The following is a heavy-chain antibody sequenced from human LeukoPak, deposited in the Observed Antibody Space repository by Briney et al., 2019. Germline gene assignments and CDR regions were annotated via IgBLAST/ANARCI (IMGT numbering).Heavy chain of an antibody. CDR3: ARHGSIAAAGTDFDY. CDR2: IYPGDSDT. J-gene: IGHJ4*02. CDR1: GYSFTSYW. V-gene: IGHV5-51*01. D-gene: IGHD6-13*01. Sequence: GKSLKISCRGSGYSFTSYWIGWVRQMPGKGLEWMGIIYPGDSDTRYSPSFQGQVTISADKSISTAYLQWSSLKASDTAMYYCARHGSIAAAGTDFDYWGQGTLVTVSS.